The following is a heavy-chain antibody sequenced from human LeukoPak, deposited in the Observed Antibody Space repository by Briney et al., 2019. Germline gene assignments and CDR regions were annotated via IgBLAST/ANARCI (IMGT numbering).Heavy chain of an antibody. CDR1: GDSISSYY. CDR3: ATSYYDYDRWDY. D-gene: IGHD3-16*01. Sequence: SETLSLTCSVSGDSISSYYWSWIRQPPGKGLEWIGYIYYSGTTKYNPSLESRVTIPVDTSKSQFSLKVNSVTSADTAIYYCATSYYDYDRWDYWGQGALVTVSS. CDR2: IYYSGTT. V-gene: IGHV4-59*01. J-gene: IGHJ4*02.